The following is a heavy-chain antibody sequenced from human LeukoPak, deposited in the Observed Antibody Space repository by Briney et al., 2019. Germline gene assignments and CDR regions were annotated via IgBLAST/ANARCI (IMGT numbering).Heavy chain of an antibody. CDR1: GFTFSSCA. D-gene: IGHD7-27*01. J-gene: IGHJ3*01. CDR3: AKGRTGNSYSPLDL. CDR2: VNDNGAST. Sequence: PGGSLRLSCEASGFTFSSCAMSWVRQAPGKGLEWVSGVNDNGASTYYADSVKGRFTISRDNSKNTLYLQLNSVRVEDAAIYYCAKGRTGNSYSPLDLWGQGTMVTVSS. V-gene: IGHV3-23*01.